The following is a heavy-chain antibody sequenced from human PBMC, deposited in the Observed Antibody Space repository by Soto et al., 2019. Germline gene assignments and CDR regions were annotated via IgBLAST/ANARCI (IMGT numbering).Heavy chain of an antibody. CDR2: IYPTDSDS. D-gene: IGHD2-15*01. J-gene: IGHJ6*02. V-gene: IGHV5-51*01. CDR3: ARSYCSGGACYSGKYYYYFAMDV. Sequence: GESLKISCKGSEYSFANYWIGWVRQTPGKGLEWMGSIYPTDSDSKYSPSFQGQVTISADKSISTAHLQWSSLKASDTAMYYCARSYCSGGACYSGKYYYYFAMDVWGQGTTVTVSS. CDR1: EYSFANYW.